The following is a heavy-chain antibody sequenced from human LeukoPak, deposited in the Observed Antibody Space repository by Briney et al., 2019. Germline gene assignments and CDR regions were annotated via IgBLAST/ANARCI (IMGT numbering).Heavy chain of an antibody. CDR2: INHSGST. CDR3: ARGSRYNWNYYYYMDV. Sequence: PSETLSLTCAVYGGSFSGYYWSWIRQPPGKGLEWIGEINHSGSTNYNPSLKSRVTISVDTSKNQFSLKLSSVTAADTAVYYCARGSRYNWNYYYYMDVWGKGTTVTVSS. D-gene: IGHD1-20*01. V-gene: IGHV4-34*01. J-gene: IGHJ6*03. CDR1: GGSFSGYY.